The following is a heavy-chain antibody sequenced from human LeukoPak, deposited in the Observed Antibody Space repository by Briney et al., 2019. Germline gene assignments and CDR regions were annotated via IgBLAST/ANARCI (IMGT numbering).Heavy chain of an antibody. CDR3: AREPDRRLATYYFDY. D-gene: IGHD6-19*01. CDR1: NSSITRGYY. V-gene: IGHV4-38-2*02. CDR2: IYYSGST. Sequence: PSETLSLTCNVSNSSITRGYYWGWIRQVPGKGLEWIGSIYYSGSTNLNPSLKSRVTISVDTSKNQFSLRLTSVTAADTAVYYCAREPDRRLATYYFDYWGQGTLVTVSS. J-gene: IGHJ4*02.